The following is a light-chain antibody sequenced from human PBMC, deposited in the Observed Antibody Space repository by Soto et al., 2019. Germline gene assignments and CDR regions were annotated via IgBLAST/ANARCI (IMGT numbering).Light chain of an antibody. Sequence: QSALTQPASVSGSPGQSITISCTGTSSDVGSYNLVSWYQQHPGKAPKLMISEVSKRPSGISDRFSGSKSGSTASLTISGLQAEDEADYYCCSYAGTSTHTVFVGGTQLTVL. CDR3: CSYAGTSTHTV. J-gene: IGLJ7*01. CDR1: SSDVGSYNL. CDR2: EVS. V-gene: IGLV2-23*02.